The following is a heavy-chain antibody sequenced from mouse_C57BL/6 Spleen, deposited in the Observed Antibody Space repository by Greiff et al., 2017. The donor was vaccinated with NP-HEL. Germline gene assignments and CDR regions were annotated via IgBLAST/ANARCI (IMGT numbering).Heavy chain of an antibody. J-gene: IGHJ2*01. Sequence: QVQLKQSGAELARPGASVKMSCKASGYTFTSYTMHWVKQRPGQGLEWIGYINPSSGYTTYNQKFKDKATLTADKSSSTAYMQLSSLTSEDSAVYYCANYDYAYFDYWGQGTPLTVSS. CDR1: GYTFTSYT. CDR3: ANYDYAYFDY. V-gene: IGHV1-4*01. D-gene: IGHD2-4*01. CDR2: INPSSGYT.